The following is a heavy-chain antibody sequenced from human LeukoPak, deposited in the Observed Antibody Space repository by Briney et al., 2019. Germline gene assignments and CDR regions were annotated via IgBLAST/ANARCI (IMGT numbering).Heavy chain of an antibody. CDR3: ARASSCGYYFSLAPDY. Sequence: GGSLRLSCAASGYTFSSYAMRGARQAPGKALECVSAISGSGGSTYYADSVKGRFTISRDNTKNTLYLQMNSLRAEDTAVCYCARASSCGYYFSLAPDYWGQGTLVTVSS. V-gene: IGHV3-23*01. D-gene: IGHD3-22*01. CDR1: GYTFSSYA. J-gene: IGHJ4*02. CDR2: ISGSGGST.